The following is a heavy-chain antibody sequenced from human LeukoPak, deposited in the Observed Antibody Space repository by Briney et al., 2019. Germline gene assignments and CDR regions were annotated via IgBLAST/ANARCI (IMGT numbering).Heavy chain of an antibody. V-gene: IGHV4-30-4*01. CDR3: AGSQLQGGWFDP. Sequence: SETLSLTCTVSGGSISSGDYYWSWIRQPPGKGLEWIGYIYYSGSTYYNPSLKSRVTISVDTSKNQFSLKLSSVTAADTAVYYCAGSQLQGGWFDPWGQGTLVTVSS. D-gene: IGHD2-2*01. CDR1: GGSISSGDYY. J-gene: IGHJ5*02. CDR2: IYYSGST.